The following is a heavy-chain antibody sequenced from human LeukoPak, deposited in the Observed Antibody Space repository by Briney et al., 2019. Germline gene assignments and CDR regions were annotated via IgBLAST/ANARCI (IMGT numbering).Heavy chain of an antibody. J-gene: IGHJ4*02. D-gene: IGHD3-22*01. Sequence: GASVKVSSKASGGTFSSYAISWVRQAPGQGLEWMGRIIPILGTANYAQKFQGRVTITTDESTSTAYMELSSLRSEDTAVYYCARQKRSSGYYEGDVDYWGQGTLVTVSS. V-gene: IGHV1-69*11. CDR1: GGTFSSYA. CDR3: ARQKRSSGYYEGDVDY. CDR2: IIPILGTA.